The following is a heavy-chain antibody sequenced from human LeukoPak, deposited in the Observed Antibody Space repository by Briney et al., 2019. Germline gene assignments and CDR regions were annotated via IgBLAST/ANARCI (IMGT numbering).Heavy chain of an antibody. J-gene: IGHJ6*03. V-gene: IGHV3-15*01. Sequence: PGGSLRLSCAASGFTLSNAWMSGVRQAPGKGLEWVGRIKSKTDGGTTDYAAPVKGRFTISRDDSKNTLYLQMNSLKTEDTAVYYCTTADCSSTSCYTNYYYYYMDVWGKGTTVTVSS. CDR3: TTADCSSTSCYTNYYYYYMDV. D-gene: IGHD2-2*02. CDR2: IKSKTDGGTT. CDR1: GFTLSNAW.